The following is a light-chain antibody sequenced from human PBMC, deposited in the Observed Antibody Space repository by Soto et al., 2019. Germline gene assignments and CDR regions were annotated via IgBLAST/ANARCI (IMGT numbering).Light chain of an antibody. Sequence: EIAMTQSPATLSVSPGERATLSCRASQSVSSNLAWYQQKPGQAPRLLIYGASTRATGIPARFSGSGSGTEFTLTISRLEPEDFAVYYCQQYGSSPRTFGPGTKVDIK. J-gene: IGKJ3*01. CDR3: QQYGSSPRT. CDR2: GAS. V-gene: IGKV3-15*01. CDR1: QSVSSN.